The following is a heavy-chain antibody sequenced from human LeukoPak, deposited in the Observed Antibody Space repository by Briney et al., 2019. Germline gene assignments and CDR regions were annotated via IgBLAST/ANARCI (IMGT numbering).Heavy chain of an antibody. CDR3: ARVLRERYSGYVLSWFDP. D-gene: IGHD5-12*01. CDR1: GFTFSSYE. J-gene: IGHJ5*02. CDR2: ISSSGSTI. Sequence: PGGSLRLSCAASGFTFSSYEMNWVRQAPGKGLEWVSYISSSGSTIYYADSVKGRFTISRDNAKNSLYLQMNSLRAEDTAVYYCARVLRERYSGYVLSWFDPWGQGTLVTVSS. V-gene: IGHV3-48*03.